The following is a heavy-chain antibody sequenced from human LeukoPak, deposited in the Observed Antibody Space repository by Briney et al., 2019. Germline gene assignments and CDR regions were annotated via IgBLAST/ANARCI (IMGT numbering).Heavy chain of an antibody. CDR1: GYRFTTYW. Sequence: GESLKISCKGSGYRFTTYWIGWVRQMPGKGLEWMGIINPGDSDTRYSPSFQGQVTISADKSISTAYLLWSSLKASDTAMYYCARHPITRYYDSSGYSAAGPDYWGQGTLVTVAS. D-gene: IGHD3-22*01. CDR3: ARHPITRYYDSSGYSAAGPDY. J-gene: IGHJ4*02. CDR2: INPGDSDT. V-gene: IGHV5-51*01.